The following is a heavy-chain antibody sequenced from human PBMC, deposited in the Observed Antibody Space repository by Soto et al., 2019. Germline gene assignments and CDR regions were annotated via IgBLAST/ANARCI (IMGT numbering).Heavy chain of an antibody. J-gene: IGHJ4*02. CDR2: INSDVSAR. V-gene: IGHV3-74*01. CDR1: GFTFSSYW. D-gene: IGHD4-17*01. CDR3: ASRAYGIDPADY. Sequence: PGGSLRLSCAASGFTFSSYWMHWVRQAPGKGLVWVSRINSDVSARTYADSVRGRFTISRDNAKNTLYLQMNNLRAEDTAVYYCASRAYGIDPADYWGQGTLVTVSS.